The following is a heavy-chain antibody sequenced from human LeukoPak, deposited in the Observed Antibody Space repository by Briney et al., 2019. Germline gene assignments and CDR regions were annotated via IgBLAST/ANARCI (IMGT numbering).Heavy chain of an antibody. V-gene: IGHV3-23*01. CDR2: ISAAGLST. D-gene: IGHD4-11*01. CDR3: AKGLTTFDY. CDR1: GFTLTSYA. Sequence: GGPLRLSCAASGFTLTSYAMSWARQAPGKGLEWVSAISAAGLSTHYSDSVKGRFTISRDNSKNTLFLQMNNLRAEDTAVYYCAKGLTTFDYWGRGTLVTVSS. J-gene: IGHJ4*02.